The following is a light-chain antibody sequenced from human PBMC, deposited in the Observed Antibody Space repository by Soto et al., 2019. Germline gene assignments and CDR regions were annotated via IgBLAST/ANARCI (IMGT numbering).Light chain of an antibody. V-gene: IGLV2-8*01. CDR1: SSDVGGYNY. CDR2: EVN. Sequence: QSALTQPPSASGSPGQSVTISCTGTSSDVGGYNYVSWYQQHPGKAPKLMIYEVNKRPSGVPDRFSGSKSGNTASLTVTGLQAEDEADYYCSSYGGTDTLVVFGGGTKLTVL. CDR3: SSYGGTDTLVV. J-gene: IGLJ2*01.